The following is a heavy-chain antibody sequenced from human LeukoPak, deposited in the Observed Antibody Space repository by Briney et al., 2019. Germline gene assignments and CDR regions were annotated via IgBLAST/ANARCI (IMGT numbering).Heavy chain of an antibody. CDR3: ARVRDGYNDAYDI. CDR2: IIPVFNAA. CDR1: GGTFINYA. Sequence: SVKVSCKTSGGTFINYAFCWVRQAPGQGLEWMGGIIPVFNAANYAQRFQGRVTMTRDTSTSTVYMELSSLRSEDTAVYYCARVRDGYNDAYDIWGQGTMVTVPS. J-gene: IGHJ3*02. V-gene: IGHV1-69*05. D-gene: IGHD5-24*01.